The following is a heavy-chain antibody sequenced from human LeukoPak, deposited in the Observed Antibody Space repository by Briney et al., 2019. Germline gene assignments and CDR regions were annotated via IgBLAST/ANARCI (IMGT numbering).Heavy chain of an antibody. V-gene: IGHV3-30-3*01. CDR2: ISYDGSNK. D-gene: IGHD2-2*01. CDR3: ARSDCSSTSCYGAYYYYGMDV. CDR1: GFTFSSYA. Sequence: GRPVRLSCAASGFTFSSYAMHWVRQAPGKGLEWVAVISYDGSNKYYADSVKGRFTISRDNSKNTLYLQMNSLRAEDTAVYYCARSDCSSTSCYGAYYYYGMDVWGQGTSVTVSS. J-gene: IGHJ6*02.